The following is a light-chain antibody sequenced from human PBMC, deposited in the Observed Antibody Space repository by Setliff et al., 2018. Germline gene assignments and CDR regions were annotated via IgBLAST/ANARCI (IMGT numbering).Light chain of an antibody. CDR2: GNS. CDR3: QPYDSSLSVHYV. CDR1: SSNIGAGYD. J-gene: IGLJ1*01. V-gene: IGLV1-40*01. Sequence: QSALTQPPSVSGAPGQRVTISCTGSSSNIGAGYDVHWYQQLPGTAPKLLIYGNSNRPSGVPDRFSGSKSGTSASLAITGLQAEDEADYYCQPYDSSLSVHYVFGTGTKVTV.